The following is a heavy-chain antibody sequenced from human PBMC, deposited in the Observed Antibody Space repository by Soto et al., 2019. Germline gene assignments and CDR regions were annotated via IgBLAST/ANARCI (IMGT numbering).Heavy chain of an antibody. V-gene: IGHV3-30-3*01. Sequence: QVQLVESGGGVVQPGRSLRLSCAASGFSFSTYAMHWVRQTPGKGLEWVAVISYDGDHKYYTDSVKGRFTISRDNSKNTLYLLMNSLRSEDTAIYYWARDPAPQDNDNFTGYFHFDYWGQGTLVTVSS. D-gene: IGHD3-9*01. CDR2: ISYDGDHK. CDR3: ARDPAPQDNDNFTGYFHFDY. CDR1: GFSFSTYA. J-gene: IGHJ4*02.